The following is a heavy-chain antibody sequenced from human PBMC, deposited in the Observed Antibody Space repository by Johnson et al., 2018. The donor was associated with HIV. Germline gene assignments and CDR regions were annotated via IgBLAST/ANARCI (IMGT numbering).Heavy chain of an antibody. D-gene: IGHD6-13*01. CDR3: AKDVSSSSWFFAFDI. J-gene: IGHJ3*02. CDR2: INWNGGST. Sequence: VQLVESGGGIVRPGGSLRLSCVASGFTFDDYGMSWVRQGPGKGLEWVPGINWNGGSTDYADSVKGRFTISRDNSKNTLYLQMNSLRAEDTALYYCAKDVSSSSWFFAFDIWGQGTMVTVSS. CDR1: GFTFDDYG. V-gene: IGHV3-20*04.